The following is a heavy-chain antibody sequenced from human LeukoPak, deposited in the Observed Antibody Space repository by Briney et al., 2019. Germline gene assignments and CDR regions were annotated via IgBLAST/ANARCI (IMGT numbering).Heavy chain of an antibody. V-gene: IGHV1-8*01. Sequence: ASVKVSCKASGYTFTTYDINWVRQATGQGLEWMGWMNPNSGNTGYAHKFQGRVTMTRNTAINTAYTELSSLRSEDTAVYYCARVAGPIDYWGQGTLVTVSS. CDR2: MNPNSGNT. CDR1: GYTFTTYD. CDR3: ARVAGPIDY. J-gene: IGHJ4*02. D-gene: IGHD2-15*01.